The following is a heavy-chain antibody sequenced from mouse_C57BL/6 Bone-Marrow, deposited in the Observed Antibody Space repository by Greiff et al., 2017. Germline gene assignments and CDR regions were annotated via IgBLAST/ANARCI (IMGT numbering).Heavy chain of an antibody. Sequence: EVQLQQSGPGLVKPSQSLSLTCSVTGYSITSGYYWNWIRQFPGNKLEWMGYISYDGRNNYNPSLTNRISITRDTSKTQFFLKLNSVTTEDTATYYCARGGYYGLFDYWGQGTTLTVSS. CDR3: ARGGYYGLFDY. J-gene: IGHJ2*01. CDR1: GYSITSGYY. CDR2: ISYDGRN. D-gene: IGHD1-1*01. V-gene: IGHV3-6*01.